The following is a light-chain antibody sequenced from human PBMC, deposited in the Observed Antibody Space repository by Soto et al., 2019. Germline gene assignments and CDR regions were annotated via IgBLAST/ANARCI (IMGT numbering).Light chain of an antibody. J-gene: IGKJ1*01. Sequence: DIVLTQTPGTLSLSPGESATLSCRASQSVSSSYLAWYQQKPGQAPRLLIYGASSRATGIPDRFSGSGSGTDFTLTISRLEPEDFAVYYCQQYGSSPWTFGQGTEVDIK. CDR1: QSVSSSY. V-gene: IGKV3-20*01. CDR3: QQYGSSPWT. CDR2: GAS.